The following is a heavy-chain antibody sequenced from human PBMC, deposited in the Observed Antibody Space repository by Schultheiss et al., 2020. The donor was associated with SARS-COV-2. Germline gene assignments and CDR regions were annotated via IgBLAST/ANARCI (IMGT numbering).Heavy chain of an antibody. Sequence: GESLKISCAASGFTFSNAWMSWVRQAPGKGLEWVSGINWNGGSTGYADSVKGRFTISRDNSKNTLYLQMNSLRAEDTAVYYCAREGIAVAGTFDYWGQGTLVTVSS. V-gene: IGHV3-20*04. D-gene: IGHD6-19*01. CDR1: GFTFSNAW. CDR3: AREGIAVAGTFDY. CDR2: INWNGGST. J-gene: IGHJ4*02.